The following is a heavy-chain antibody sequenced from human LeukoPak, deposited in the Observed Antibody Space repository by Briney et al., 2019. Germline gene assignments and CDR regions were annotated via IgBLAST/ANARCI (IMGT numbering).Heavy chain of an antibody. CDR3: ARGATDYYDSSGYYIDDAFDI. J-gene: IGHJ3*02. D-gene: IGHD3-22*01. V-gene: IGHV3-7*04. CDR2: IKQDGSEK. CDR1: GFTFSSYW. Sequence: PGGSLRLSCAASGFTFSSYWMSWDRQAPGKGLEWVANIKQDGSEKYYVDSVKGRFTISRDNAKNSLYLQMNSLRAEDTAVYYCARGATDYYDSSGYYIDDAFDIWGQGTMVTVSS.